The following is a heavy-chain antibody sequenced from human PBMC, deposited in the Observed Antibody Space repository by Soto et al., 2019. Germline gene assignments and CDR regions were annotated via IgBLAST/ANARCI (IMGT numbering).Heavy chain of an antibody. Sequence: QVQLVQSGAEEKKPGASVKVSCKASGYTFTSYAMHWVRQAPGQRLEWMGWINAGNGNTKYSQKFQGRVTITRDTSASTAYMELSSLRSEDTAVYYCARSLYDILTGFVYNWFDPWGQGTLVTVSS. J-gene: IGHJ5*02. CDR1: GYTFTSYA. D-gene: IGHD3-9*01. V-gene: IGHV1-3*05. CDR2: INAGNGNT. CDR3: ARSLYDILTGFVYNWFDP.